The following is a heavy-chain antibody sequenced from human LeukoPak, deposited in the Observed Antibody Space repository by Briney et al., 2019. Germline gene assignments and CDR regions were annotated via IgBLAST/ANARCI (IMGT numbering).Heavy chain of an antibody. CDR2: ISGSGDST. Sequence: GGSLRLSCAASGFTFGSSWMTWVRQAPGKGLEWVSGISGSGDSTYYADSVKGRFTISRDNSKNTLYLQMNSLRAEDTAVYYCAKDRPPIVLMVYAIDYWGQGTLVTVSS. CDR1: GFTFGSSW. J-gene: IGHJ4*02. CDR3: AKDRPPIVLMVYAIDY. D-gene: IGHD2-8*01. V-gene: IGHV3-23*01.